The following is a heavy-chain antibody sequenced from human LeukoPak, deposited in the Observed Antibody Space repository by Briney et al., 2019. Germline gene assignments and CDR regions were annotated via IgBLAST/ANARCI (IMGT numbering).Heavy chain of an antibody. CDR3: ARIRDGYNDAYDI. CDR1: GYTFTDFY. J-gene: IGHJ3*02. V-gene: IGHV1-46*01. CDR2: INPGGDNT. D-gene: IGHD5-24*01. Sequence: ASVRVSCKASGYTFTDFYIHWVRQAPGQGLEWMGLINPGGDNTDYAQNFQGRVTMTRDTSTSTVYMGLSSLRSEDTAVYYCARIRDGYNDAYDIWGQGTMVTVSS.